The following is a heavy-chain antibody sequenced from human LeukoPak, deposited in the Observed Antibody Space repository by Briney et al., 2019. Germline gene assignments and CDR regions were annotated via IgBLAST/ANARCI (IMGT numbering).Heavy chain of an antibody. V-gene: IGHV4-30-2*01. J-gene: IGHJ4*02. D-gene: IGHD4-17*01. CDR3: ARLYGDAIDY. CDR2: IYHSGST. CDR1: GGSISSGGYS. Sequence: SETLSLTCAVSGGSISSGGYSWSWIRQPPGKGLERIGYIYHSGSTYYNPSLKSRVTISVDRSKNQFSLKLSSVTAADTAVYCARLYGDAIDYWGQGTLVTVSS.